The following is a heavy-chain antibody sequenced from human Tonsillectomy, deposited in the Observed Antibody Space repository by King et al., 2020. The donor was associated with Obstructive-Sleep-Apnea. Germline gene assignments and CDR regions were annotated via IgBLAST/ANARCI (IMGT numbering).Heavy chain of an antibody. CDR1: GGSFSDYY. CDR2: INHSGST. V-gene: IGHV4-34*01. Sequence: VQLQQWGAGLLKSSETLSLTCAVFGGSFSDYYWSWIRQPPGKGLEWIGEINHSGSTNYNPSLKSRVTISVDTSKNQFSLKLSSVPAADTAVYYCARGSGAAAVNWFDPWGQGTLVTVSS. D-gene: IGHD6-13*01. J-gene: IGHJ5*02. CDR3: ARGSGAAAVNWFDP.